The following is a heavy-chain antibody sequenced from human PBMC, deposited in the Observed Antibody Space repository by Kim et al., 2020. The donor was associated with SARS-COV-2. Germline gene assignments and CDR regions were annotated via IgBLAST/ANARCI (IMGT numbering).Heavy chain of an antibody. V-gene: IGHV4-39*01. CDR3: ARAVTTIPH. Sequence: SETLSLTCTVSGSSISSSRYYWGWIRQPPGKGLEWIGSFYYSGSTYYNPSLKSRVTISVDTSKNQFSLKLTSVTAADTAVYYCARAVTTIPHWGQGTLVTVSS. CDR1: GSSISSSRYY. CDR2: FYYSGST. D-gene: IGHD4-17*01. J-gene: IGHJ4*02.